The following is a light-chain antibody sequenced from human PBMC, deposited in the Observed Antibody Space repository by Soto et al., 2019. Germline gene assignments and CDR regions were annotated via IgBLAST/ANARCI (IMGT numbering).Light chain of an antibody. Sequence: QSALTQFASVSGSPGQSITISCTGTSIDVGAYKYVSWYQQHPDKAPKLLIYEVGNRPSGVSFRFSGSKSGNTASLTISGLQAEDEADYYCSSYTARGTRVFGTGTKLTVL. J-gene: IGLJ1*01. CDR2: EVG. V-gene: IGLV2-14*01. CDR1: SIDVGAYKY. CDR3: SSYTARGTRV.